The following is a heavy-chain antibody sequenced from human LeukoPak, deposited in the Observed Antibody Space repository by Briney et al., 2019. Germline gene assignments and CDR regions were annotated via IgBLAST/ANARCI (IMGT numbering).Heavy chain of an antibody. V-gene: IGHV3-21*01. CDR1: GFTFSSYS. CDR3: ASGDYGDYVFWFDP. J-gene: IGHJ5*02. CDR2: ISSSSCI. Sequence: PGGSQRLSCAASGFTFSSYSMNWVRQAPGKGLEWVSSISSSSCIYYADSVKGRFTISRDNAKNSLYLQMNSLRAEDTAVYYCASGDYGDYVFWFDPWGQGTLVTVSS. D-gene: IGHD4-17*01.